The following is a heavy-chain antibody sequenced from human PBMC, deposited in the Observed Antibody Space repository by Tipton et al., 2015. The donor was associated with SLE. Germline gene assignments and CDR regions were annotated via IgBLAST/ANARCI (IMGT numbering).Heavy chain of an antibody. J-gene: IGHJ4*02. Sequence: QVQLVQSGSELKKPGASVKVSCKSSGYTFSYYSMNWVRQAPGQGFEWMGWINTNTGNPTYAQGFTGRFVFSLDTSVSTAYLQISSLKAEDTAVYYCASDGVGGTYYGFDFWGQGTLVTVSS. CDR1: GYTFSYYS. V-gene: IGHV7-4-1*02. CDR3: ASDGVGGTYYGFDF. D-gene: IGHD1-26*01. CDR2: INTNTGNP.